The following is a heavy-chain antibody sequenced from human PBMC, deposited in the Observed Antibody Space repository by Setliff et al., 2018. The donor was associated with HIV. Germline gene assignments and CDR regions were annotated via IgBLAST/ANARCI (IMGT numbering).Heavy chain of an antibody. D-gene: IGHD2-21*02. V-gene: IGHV3-43D*04. CDR3: AKELDCGGDCFAHFDS. J-gene: IGHJ4*02. CDR1: GFTFRRFS. CDR2: IQGDGSRT. Sequence: GESLKISCAASGFTFRRFSMHWVRQAPGKALEWVSLIQGDGSRTYYADSVKGRFTISRDNRKNSLYLQMNSLTDEDTAWYYCAKELDCGGDCFAHFDSWGQGTLVTVSS.